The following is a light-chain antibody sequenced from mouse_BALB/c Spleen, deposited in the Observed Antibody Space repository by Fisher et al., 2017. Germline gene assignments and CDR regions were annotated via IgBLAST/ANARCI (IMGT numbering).Light chain of an antibody. CDR3: QQWSSNPLT. Sequence: IVMTQSPAIMSASLGEEITLTCSASSSVSYMHWYQQKSGTSPKLLIYSTSNLASGVPARFSGSGSGTFYSLTISSMEAEDAATYYCQQWSSNPLTFGAGTKL. V-gene: IGKV4-80*01. J-gene: IGKJ5*01. CDR1: SSVSY. CDR2: STS.